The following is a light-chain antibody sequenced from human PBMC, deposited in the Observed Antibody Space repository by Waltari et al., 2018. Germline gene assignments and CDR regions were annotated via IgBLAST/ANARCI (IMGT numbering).Light chain of an antibody. V-gene: IGLV3-19*01. CDR1: NLRPYF. J-gene: IGLJ1*01. CDR3: CSLDGTGAHVGYV. Sequence: SSELTQDPAVSVALGQTARITCRGDNLRPYFTPWYQQKPGQAPLPVMYSKNSRPSGIPDRFAGSGAGDTASLTITGAQAEDEADYCCCSLDGTGAHVGYVFGGGTKVSVL. CDR2: SKN.